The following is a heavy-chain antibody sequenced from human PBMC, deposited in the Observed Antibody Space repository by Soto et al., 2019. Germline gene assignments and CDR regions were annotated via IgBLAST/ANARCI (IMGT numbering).Heavy chain of an antibody. CDR3: ARSATSGDQRFIDS. Sequence: QMQLLQSGAEVKKTGSSVKISCKTSGWIFTFKYLHWVRQAPGQGLEWLGWITPYNGNVKYAQHFQDRISLTRDNSLTPLFLELRNLRSEDTGLYYCARSATSGDQRFIDSWGQGTLVTVSS. D-gene: IGHD7-27*01. J-gene: IGHJ4*02. CDR1: GWIFTFKY. V-gene: IGHV1-45*02. CDR2: ITPYNGNV.